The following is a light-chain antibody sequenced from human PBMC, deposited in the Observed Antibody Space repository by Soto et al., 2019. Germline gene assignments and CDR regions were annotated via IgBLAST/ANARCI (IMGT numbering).Light chain of an antibody. J-gene: IGKJ4*01. CDR2: GAS. CDR3: QHYVNWPLT. Sequence: EIVITQSPATLSMSPGEGATLSCRASQGIGDTLAWYQQKPGQTPRLLIYGASIRATGVPARFSGSGSGTDFTLTINSLQSEDFAVYYCQHYVNWPLTFGGGTKVESK. CDR1: QGIGDT. V-gene: IGKV3-15*01.